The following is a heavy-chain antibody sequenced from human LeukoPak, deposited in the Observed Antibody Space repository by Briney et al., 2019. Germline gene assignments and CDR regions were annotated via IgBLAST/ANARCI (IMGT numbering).Heavy chain of an antibody. CDR2: ISSSSSYT. Sequence: GGSLRLSCAASGFTFSDYYMSWIRQAPGKGLEWVSYISSSSSYTNYADSVKGRFTISRDNSKNTLYLQMNSLLSNNTAVYYCATLGTGYSYGQFDYWGQGTLVTVSS. CDR1: GFTFSDYY. V-gene: IGHV3-11*03. D-gene: IGHD5-18*01. J-gene: IGHJ4*02. CDR3: ATLGTGYSYGQFDY.